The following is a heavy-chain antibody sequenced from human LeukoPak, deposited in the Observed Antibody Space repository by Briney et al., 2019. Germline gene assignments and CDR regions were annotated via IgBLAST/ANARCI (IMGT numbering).Heavy chain of an antibody. CDR1: GYTFTGYY. J-gene: IGHJ3*02. CDR2: INPNSGGT. Sequence: ASVKVSCTASGYTFTGYYMHWVRQAPGQGLEWMGRINPNSGGTNYAQKFQGRVTMTRDTSISTAYMELSRLRSDGTAVYYCARPHRRYCSGGSCYSNPHDAFDIWGQGTMVTVSS. CDR3: ARPHRRYCSGGSCYSNPHDAFDI. V-gene: IGHV1-2*06. D-gene: IGHD2-15*01.